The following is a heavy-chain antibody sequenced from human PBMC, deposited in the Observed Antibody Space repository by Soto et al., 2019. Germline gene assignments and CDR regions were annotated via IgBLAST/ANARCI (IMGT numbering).Heavy chain of an antibody. V-gene: IGHV1-69*06. CDR3: ARRGDYYDSSGYYPGAYYFDY. J-gene: IGHJ4*02. CDR2: IIPIFGTA. D-gene: IGHD3-22*01. Sequence: SVKVSCKASGGTFSSYAISWVRQAPGQGLEWMGGIIPIFGTANYAQKFQGRVTITADKSTSTAYMELSSLRSEDTAVYYCARRGDYYDSSGYYPGAYYFDYRGQGTLVTVSS. CDR1: GGTFSSYA.